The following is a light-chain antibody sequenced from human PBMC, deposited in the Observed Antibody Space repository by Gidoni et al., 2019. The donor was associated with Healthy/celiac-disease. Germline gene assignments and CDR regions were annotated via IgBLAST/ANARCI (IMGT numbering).Light chain of an antibody. CDR1: QSLLHSNGYNY. J-gene: IGKJ4*01. CDR2: LGS. Sequence: DIVMTQSRLSLPVTPGEPASISCRSSQSLLHSNGYNYLDLYLQKPGQSPQLLIYLGSNRASGVPDRFSGSGSGTDFTLKISRVEAEDVGVYYCMQALQTPLTFGGGTKVEIK. V-gene: IGKV2-28*01. CDR3: MQALQTPLT.